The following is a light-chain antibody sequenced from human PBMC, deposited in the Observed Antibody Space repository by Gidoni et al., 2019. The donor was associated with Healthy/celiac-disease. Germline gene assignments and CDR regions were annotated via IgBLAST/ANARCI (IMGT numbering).Light chain of an antibody. CDR2: EVS. CDR1: SSDVGGYNY. J-gene: IGLJ3*02. Sequence: QSALTQPASVSGSPGQSITISCTGTSSDVGGYNYVPWYQQHPGKAPKLMIYEVSNRPPGVSNRFSGSKSGNTASLNISGLQAEDEADYYCSSYTSSSLWVFGGGTKLTVL. CDR3: SSYTSSSLWV. V-gene: IGLV2-14*01.